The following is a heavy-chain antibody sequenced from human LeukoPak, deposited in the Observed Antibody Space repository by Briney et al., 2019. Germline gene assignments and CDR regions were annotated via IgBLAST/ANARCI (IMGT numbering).Heavy chain of an antibody. CDR3: ARDVGRGYSSSWYDY. CDR2: INPNSGGT. CDR1: GYTFTGYY. D-gene: IGHD6-13*01. J-gene: IGHJ4*02. Sequence: ASVKVSCKASGYTFTGYYMHWVRQAPGQGLEWMGWINPNSGGTNYAQKFQGRVTMTRDTSISTAYMELSRLRSDDTAVYYCARDVGRGYSSSWYDYWGQGTLVTVSS. V-gene: IGHV1-2*02.